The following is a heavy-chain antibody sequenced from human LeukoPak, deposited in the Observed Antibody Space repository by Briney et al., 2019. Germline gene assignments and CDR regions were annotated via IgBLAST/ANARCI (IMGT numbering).Heavy chain of an antibody. Sequence: SETLSLTCTVSGGSISSYYWSWIRQPAGKGLEWIGRIYTSGSTNYNPSLKSRVTMSVDTSKNQFSLKLNSVTAADTAVYYCASGDDYSNYGTFDIWGQGTMVTVSS. D-gene: IGHD4-11*01. J-gene: IGHJ3*02. V-gene: IGHV4-4*07. CDR3: ASGDDYSNYGTFDI. CDR2: IYTSGST. CDR1: GGSISSYY.